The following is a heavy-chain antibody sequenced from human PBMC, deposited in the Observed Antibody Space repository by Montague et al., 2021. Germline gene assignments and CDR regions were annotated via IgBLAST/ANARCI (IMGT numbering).Heavy chain of an antibody. CDR3: ARGRRLGKIAMAAGVIPHLDY. Sequence: SETLSLTCAVYGESFSNNYYYWICNSQGRGLERDGQITYHGAVNHSPKLTHRVTFSVSTAKNQFSLNLNSVNAADTGMYYCARGRRLGKIAMAAGVIPHLDYWGQGTLVTVSS. CDR2: ITYHGAV. D-gene: IGHD3-10*01. V-gene: IGHV4-34*01. J-gene: IGHJ4*02. CDR1: GESFSNNY.